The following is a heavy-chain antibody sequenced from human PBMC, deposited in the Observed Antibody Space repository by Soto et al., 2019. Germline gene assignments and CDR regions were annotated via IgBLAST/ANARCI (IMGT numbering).Heavy chain of an antibody. Sequence: QVQLQESGPGLVKPSQTLSLSCTVSGGSISSAAYYWSWIRQHPGKGLEWIGYISHSGSTYYTPYLKSRVIISADTSKNQFSLNLTSATAADTAVYYCAREYTYGSNFFDCWGQGALVTLSS. CDR1: GGSISSAAYY. CDR2: ISHSGST. D-gene: IGHD5-18*01. J-gene: IGHJ4*02. V-gene: IGHV4-31*03. CDR3: AREYTYGSNFFDC.